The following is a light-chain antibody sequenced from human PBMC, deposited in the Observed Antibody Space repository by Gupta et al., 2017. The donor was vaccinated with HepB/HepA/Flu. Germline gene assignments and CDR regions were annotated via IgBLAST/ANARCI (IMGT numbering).Light chain of an antibody. CDR2: AAS. J-gene: IGKJ2*01. V-gene: IGKV1-6*01. CDR1: QGIRKD. CDR3: RQDDSYPST. Sequence: AIQMTQSPSSLSASVGDRVTITCRTSQGIRKDLGWYQQQPGKAPKLLIYAASSLQTGVPPRFSGSGSDTDFTLTISSLQPEDFATYYCRQDDSYPSTFGQGTKLEIK.